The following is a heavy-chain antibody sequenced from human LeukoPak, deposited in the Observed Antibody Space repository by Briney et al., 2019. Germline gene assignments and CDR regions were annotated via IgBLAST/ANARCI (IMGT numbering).Heavy chain of an antibody. Sequence: ASVNVTCKASGYTFTTYDINWVRQATGQGLQWRGWMNPNSGNTGSAQTFHGRLTMTRNNSISTAYMELSSLTSEDTAVYYCARGGIMVRGISLLYGMDVWGQGTTVTVSS. CDR2: MNPNSGNT. V-gene: IGHV1-8*01. D-gene: IGHD3-10*01. CDR3: ARGGIMVRGISLLYGMDV. J-gene: IGHJ6*02. CDR1: GYTFTTYD.